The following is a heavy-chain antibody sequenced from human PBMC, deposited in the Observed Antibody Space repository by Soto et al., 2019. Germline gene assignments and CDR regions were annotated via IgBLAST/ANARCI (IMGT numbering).Heavy chain of an antibody. CDR1: GYTFTSYD. D-gene: IGHD2-15*01. J-gene: IGHJ4*02. CDR2: MNPNSGNT. Sequence: ASVKVSCKASGYTFTSYDINWVRQATGQGLEWMGWMNPNSGNTGYSQKFQGRVTITRDTSASTAYMELSSLRSEDTAVYYCARVFVGVAAHRGNLYFDYWGQGTLVTVSS. V-gene: IGHV1-8*01. CDR3: ARVFVGVAAHRGNLYFDY.